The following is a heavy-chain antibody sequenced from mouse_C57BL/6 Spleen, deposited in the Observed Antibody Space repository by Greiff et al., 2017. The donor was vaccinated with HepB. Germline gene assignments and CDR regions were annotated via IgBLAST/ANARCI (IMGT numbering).Heavy chain of an antibody. Sequence: VQLQQPGAELVRPGTSVKLSCKASGYTFTSYWMHWVKQRPGQGLEWIGVIDPSDSYTNYNQKFKGKATLTVDTSSSTAYMQLSSLTSEDSAVYYCAGYGSRFAYWGQGTLVTVSA. CDR1: GYTFTSYW. CDR2: IDPSDSYT. V-gene: IGHV1-59*01. CDR3: AGYGSRFAY. J-gene: IGHJ3*01. D-gene: IGHD1-1*01.